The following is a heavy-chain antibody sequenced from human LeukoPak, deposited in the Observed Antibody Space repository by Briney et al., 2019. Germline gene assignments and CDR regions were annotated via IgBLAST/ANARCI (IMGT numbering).Heavy chain of an antibody. CDR3: ARELYVSSWFDH. CDR2: IKQDGSEK. J-gene: IGHJ5*02. V-gene: IGHV3-7*03. CDR1: EFTFSTYW. D-gene: IGHD2-8*01. Sequence: PGGSLRLSCAASEFTFSTYWMNWVRQAPGKGLEWVANIKQDGSEKYYVDSVKGRFTISRDNAKNSLYLQMNSLRAEDTAVYYCARELYVSSWFDHWGQGILVTVSS.